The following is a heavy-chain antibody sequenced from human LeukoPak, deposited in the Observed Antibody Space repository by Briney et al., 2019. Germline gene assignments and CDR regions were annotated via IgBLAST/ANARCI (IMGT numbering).Heavy chain of an antibody. J-gene: IGHJ6*03. CDR2: ISSSSSYI. CDR3: TTDLQWLVLVGYQYYIDV. D-gene: IGHD6-19*01. V-gene: IGHV3-21*03. CDR1: GFTFSSYS. Sequence: PGGSLRLSCAASGFTFSSYSMNWVRQAPGKGLEWVSSISSSSSYIYYADSVKGRFTISRDNAKNSLYLQMNSLKTEDTALYYCTTDLQWLVLVGYQYYIDVWGKGTTVTVSS.